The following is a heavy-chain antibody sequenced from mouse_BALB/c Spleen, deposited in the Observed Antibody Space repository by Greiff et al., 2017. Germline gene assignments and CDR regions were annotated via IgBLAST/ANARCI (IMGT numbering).Heavy chain of an antibody. V-gene: IGHV5-9-3*01. CDR1: GFTFSSYA. D-gene: IGHD2-2*01. CDR2: ISSGGSYT. Sequence: EVQRVESGGGLVKPGGSLKLSCAASGFTFSSYAMSWVRQTPEKRLEWVATISSGGSYTYYPDSVKGRFTISRDNAKNTLYLQMSSLRSEDTAMYYCASPLYYGYDGNFAYWGQGTLVTVSA. CDR3: ASPLYYGYDGNFAY. J-gene: IGHJ3*01.